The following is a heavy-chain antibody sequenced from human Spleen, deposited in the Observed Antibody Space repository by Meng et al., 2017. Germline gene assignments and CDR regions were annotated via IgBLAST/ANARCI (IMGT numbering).Heavy chain of an antibody. Sequence: QVQLQESGPGLVKPSQTLSLTCAVSGDSITNHNWWAWVRQPPGKGLEWIGEIPHRGSSAYNPSLKGRVSMSIDKSRNQFSLKLTSVTAADTAVYYCLRGSGGSVWGQGTLVTVSS. CDR1: GDSITNHNW. CDR3: LRGSGGSV. V-gene: IGHV4-4*02. J-gene: IGHJ1*01. CDR2: IPHRGSS. D-gene: IGHD3-10*01.